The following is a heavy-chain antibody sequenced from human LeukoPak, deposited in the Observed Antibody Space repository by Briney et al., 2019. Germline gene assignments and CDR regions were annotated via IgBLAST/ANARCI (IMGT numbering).Heavy chain of an antibody. Sequence: ASVKVSCKASGYTFTSYAIHWVRQAPGQGLEWMGWITPSGGTNYPQKFQGRVAITWDTSIPTASMDLSRLTSDDTAVYYCARDRYGDGFAHLDYWGQGALVTASS. CDR2: ITPSGGT. V-gene: IGHV1-2*02. J-gene: IGHJ4*02. CDR3: ARDRYGDGFAHLDY. D-gene: IGHD5-24*01. CDR1: GYTFTSYA.